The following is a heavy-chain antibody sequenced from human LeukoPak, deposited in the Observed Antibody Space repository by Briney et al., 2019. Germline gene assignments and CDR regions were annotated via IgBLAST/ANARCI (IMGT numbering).Heavy chain of an antibody. CDR2: ITGSGDTI. D-gene: IGHD2/OR15-2a*01. CDR3: ARERTTIVSGTTIGAY. V-gene: IGHV3-48*03. Sequence: PGGSLRLSCSASGFTFSSYEMNWVRQAPGKGLERTSYITGSGDTIYYADSVKGRFTISRDNAKNSLFLQMNSLTADDTAVYYCARERTTIVSGTTIGAYWGQGTLVTVSS. J-gene: IGHJ4*02. CDR1: GFTFSSYE.